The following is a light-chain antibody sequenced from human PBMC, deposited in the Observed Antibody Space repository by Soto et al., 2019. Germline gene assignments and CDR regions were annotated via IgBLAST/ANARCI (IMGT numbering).Light chain of an antibody. CDR2: AAS. CDR3: QQSYSTLT. Sequence: DIQMTQSPSSLSASVGDRVTITCRASQSISSYLNWYQQKPGKAPKLLIYAASSLQSGVPSRFSGSAAGTDFTLTISRLQPEDFATYYCQQSYSTLTLGQGTRLEIK. V-gene: IGKV1-39*01. J-gene: IGKJ5*01. CDR1: QSISSY.